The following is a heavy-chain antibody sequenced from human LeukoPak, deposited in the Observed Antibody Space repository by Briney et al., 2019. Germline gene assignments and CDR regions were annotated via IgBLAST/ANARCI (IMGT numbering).Heavy chain of an antibody. Sequence: GGSLRLSCAPSGFTFSRYAMNWVRQAPGKGLEWVSIISNSGDSTIYADSVKGRFTISRDNSKNTLHLQMNSLRAEDTAVYYCATHGSAHYYMDVWGKGTTVTISS. J-gene: IGHJ6*03. D-gene: IGHD2-2*03. CDR2: ISNSGDST. CDR1: GFTFSRYA. CDR3: ATHGSAHYYMDV. V-gene: IGHV3-23*01.